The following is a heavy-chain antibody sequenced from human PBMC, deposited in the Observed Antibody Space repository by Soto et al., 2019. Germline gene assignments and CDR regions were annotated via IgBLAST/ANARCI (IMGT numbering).Heavy chain of an antibody. V-gene: IGHV4-28*03. J-gene: IGHJ6*02. Sequence: SETLSLTCTVSDYSINSDSNLWGWIRQPPGKGLEWIGYIHSGGSTYYNPSLKSRVTISVDTSKNQFSLKLSSVTAADTAVYYCARERRGSFYYYGMDVWGQGTTVTVSS. CDR1: DYSINSDSNL. D-gene: IGHD3-10*01. CDR3: ARERRGSFYYYGMDV. CDR2: IHSGGST.